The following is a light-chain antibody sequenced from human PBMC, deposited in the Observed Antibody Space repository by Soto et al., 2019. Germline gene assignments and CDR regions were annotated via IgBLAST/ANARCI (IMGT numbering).Light chain of an antibody. V-gene: IGKV3-20*01. CDR1: QSFGSSY. J-gene: IGKJ1*01. CDR3: QQYGNSPT. Sequence: EIVLTQSPGTLSLSPGERATLSCRASQSFGSSYLAWYQQKPGQAPRLLIYGASIRATAIPDRFSGSGSGTDFTLTISRLEPEDFAVYYCQQYGNSPTFGPGTKVEIK. CDR2: GAS.